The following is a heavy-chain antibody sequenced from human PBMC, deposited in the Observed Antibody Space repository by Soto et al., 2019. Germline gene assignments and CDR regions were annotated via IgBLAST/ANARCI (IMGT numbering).Heavy chain of an antibody. D-gene: IGHD5-18*01. V-gene: IGHV3-23*01. CDR1: GFSFSSYV. CDR2: ISADDGST. J-gene: IGHJ4*02. Sequence: EVQLLESGGGLVQSGGSLRLSCTASGFSFSSYVMSWVRQAPGKGLEWVSEISADDGSTYYADSVKGCFTISRYNSKNTVDLQMNSLRADDTAVYYCAKAGYSFFFDYWGQGTLVTVSS. CDR3: AKAGYSFFFDY.